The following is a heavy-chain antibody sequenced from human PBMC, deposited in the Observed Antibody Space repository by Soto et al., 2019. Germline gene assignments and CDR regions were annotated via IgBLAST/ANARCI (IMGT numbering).Heavy chain of an antibody. Sequence: TSETLSLTCAVSGGSISSGGYSWSWIRQPPGKGLEWIGYIYHSGSTYYNPSLKSRVTISVDTSKNLFSLKLTSVTAADTAVYSCARQINCGGDCTHSAFDYWGQGTLVTVSS. CDR3: ARQINCGGDCTHSAFDY. CDR2: IYHSGST. CDR1: GGSISSGGYS. V-gene: IGHV4-30-2*03. J-gene: IGHJ4*02. D-gene: IGHD2-21*02.